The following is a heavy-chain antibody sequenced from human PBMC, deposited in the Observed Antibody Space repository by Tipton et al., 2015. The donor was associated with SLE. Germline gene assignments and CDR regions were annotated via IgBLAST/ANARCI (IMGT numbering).Heavy chain of an antibody. CDR1: GGSISSSSYY. CDR3: ARMGWDPGPGFY. Sequence: LRLSCTVSGGSISSSSYYWGWIRQPPGKGLEWLGTIYYSGSTYYNPSLKSRVTISGDTSKHQFSLKLNSVTAADTAVYYCARMGWDPGPGFYWGQGTLVTVSS. D-gene: IGHD1-26*01. J-gene: IGHJ4*02. CDR2: IYYSGST. V-gene: IGHV4-39*01.